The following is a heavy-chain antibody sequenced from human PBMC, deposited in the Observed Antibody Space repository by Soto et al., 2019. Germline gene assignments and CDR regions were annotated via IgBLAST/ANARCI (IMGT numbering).Heavy chain of an antibody. Sequence: SETLSLTCTVSGGSIYTGGFYWSWTRQLPGKGLEWLGYTYYTGSTQYTPSLKSRLSISTDTSDNQFSLRLNSVTAADTAVYYCATSLVTSRARVDYWGQGTPVTVSS. CDR3: ATSLVTSRARVDY. CDR2: TYYTGST. CDR1: GGSIYTGGFY. V-gene: IGHV4-31*03. J-gene: IGHJ4*02. D-gene: IGHD1-26*01.